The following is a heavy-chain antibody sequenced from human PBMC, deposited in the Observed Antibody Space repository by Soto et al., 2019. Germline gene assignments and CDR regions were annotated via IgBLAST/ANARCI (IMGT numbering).Heavy chain of an antibody. Sequence: SETLSLTCAVYGGPFSGYYWSWIRQPPGKGLEWIGEVNHSGSTNYNPSLKSRVTISVDTSKNQFSLKLSSVTAADTAVYYCARGRYSSGWFLVGAFDIWGQGTMVTVSS. CDR2: VNHSGST. V-gene: IGHV4-34*01. J-gene: IGHJ3*02. D-gene: IGHD6-19*01. CDR1: GGPFSGYY. CDR3: ARGRYSSGWFLVGAFDI.